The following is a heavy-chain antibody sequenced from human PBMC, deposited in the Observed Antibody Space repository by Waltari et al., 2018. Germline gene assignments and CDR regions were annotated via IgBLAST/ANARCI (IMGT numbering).Heavy chain of an antibody. CDR3: AREGFYYYYYMDV. J-gene: IGHJ6*03. CDR2: ISSSSSYI. V-gene: IGHV3-21*01. CDR1: GFTVSSYS. Sequence: EVQLVESGGGLVKPGGSLRLSCAASGFTVSSYSMNWVRQAPGKGLEWVSSISSSSSYIYYADSVKGRFTISRDNAKNSLYLQMNSLRAEDTAVYYCAREGFYYYYYMDVWGKGTTVTISS.